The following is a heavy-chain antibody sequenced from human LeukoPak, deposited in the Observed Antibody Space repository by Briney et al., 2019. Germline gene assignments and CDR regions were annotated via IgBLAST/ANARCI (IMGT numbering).Heavy chain of an antibody. V-gene: IGHV3-11*01. CDR3: ARVRDSDDILTGNHYIDY. D-gene: IGHD3-9*01. Sequence: RGSLRLSCAASGFTFSDYYMSWIRQAPGKGLEWVSYISSSGSTIYYADSVKGRFTISRDNAKNSLYLQMNSLRAEDTAVYYWARVRDSDDILTGNHYIDYWGQGTPVTVSS. CDR1: GFTFSDYY. CDR2: ISSSGSTI. J-gene: IGHJ4*02.